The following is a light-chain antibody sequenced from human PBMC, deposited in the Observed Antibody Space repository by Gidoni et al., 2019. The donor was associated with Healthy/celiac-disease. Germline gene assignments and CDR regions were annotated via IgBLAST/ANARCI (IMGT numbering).Light chain of an antibody. CDR3: QQRSNWLLT. V-gene: IGKV3-11*01. CDR1: QSVSSY. J-gene: IGKJ4*01. Sequence: EIVSTPSPSTLSLSPGERATLSCRASQSVSSYLAWYQQKPGQAPRLLIYDASNRATGIPARFSGSGSGTDFTLTISSLEPEDFAVYYCQQRSNWLLTFGGGTKVEIK. CDR2: DAS.